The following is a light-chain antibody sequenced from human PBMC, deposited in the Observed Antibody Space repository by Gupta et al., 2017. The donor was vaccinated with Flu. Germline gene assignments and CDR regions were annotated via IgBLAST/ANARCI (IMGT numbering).Light chain of an antibody. J-gene: IGLJ2*01. Sequence: NFLLTQPHSVSESPGKTVPISYTRSSGAMDSNYVHWYQQRPGSAPSTVICEDNRRPSGVPDLFSASIDSSSNSASLTISGLKTEDEADYYCQSYENSVIFGGGTKLTVL. CDR3: QSYENSVI. V-gene: IGLV6-57*03. CDR2: EDN. CDR1: SGAMDSNY.